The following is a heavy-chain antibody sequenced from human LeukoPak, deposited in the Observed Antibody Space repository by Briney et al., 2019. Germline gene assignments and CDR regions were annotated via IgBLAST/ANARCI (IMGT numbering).Heavy chain of an antibody. Sequence: GGSLRLSCAASGFTFSSYAMRWVRQAPGKGLEWVAVIALDAYREYHADSVKGRFTISRDNFKNTLYLQMNSLRAEDTAVYYCARDFSGASRIDYWGQGTLVTVSS. CDR1: GFTFSSYA. J-gene: IGHJ4*02. CDR2: IALDAYRE. V-gene: IGHV3-30-3*01. D-gene: IGHD4/OR15-4a*01. CDR3: ARDFSGASRIDY.